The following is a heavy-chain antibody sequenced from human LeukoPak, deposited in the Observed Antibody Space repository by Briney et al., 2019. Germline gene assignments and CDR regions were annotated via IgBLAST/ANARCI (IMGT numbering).Heavy chain of an antibody. CDR2: ISAYNGNT. Sequence: ASVKVSCKASGYTFTSYGISWVRQAPGQGLEWMGWISAYNGNTNYAQNLQGRVTMTTETSTSTAYMDLRSLRSDDTAVYYCARPLYYDSTGYHQYYFDHSGQGTLVTVSS. CDR3: ARPLYYDSTGYHQYYFDH. D-gene: IGHD3-22*01. V-gene: IGHV1-18*01. CDR1: GYTFTSYG. J-gene: IGHJ4*02.